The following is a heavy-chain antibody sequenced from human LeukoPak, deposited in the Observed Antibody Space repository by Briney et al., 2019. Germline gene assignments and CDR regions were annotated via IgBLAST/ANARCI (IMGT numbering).Heavy chain of an antibody. D-gene: IGHD4-17*01. CDR2: IYPGDSDT. J-gene: IGHJ6*02. Sequence: GESLKISCKGSGYSFTSYWIGWVRQMPGKGLEWMGIIYPGDSDTRYSPSFQGQVTTSADKSISTAYLQWSSLKASDTAMYYCARSGKALVATVTTHYYYGMDVWGQGTTVTVSS. CDR3: ARSGKALVATVTTHYYYGMDV. V-gene: IGHV5-51*01. CDR1: GYSFTSYW.